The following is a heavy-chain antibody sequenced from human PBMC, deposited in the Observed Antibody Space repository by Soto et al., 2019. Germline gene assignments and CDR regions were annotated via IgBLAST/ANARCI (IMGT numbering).Heavy chain of an antibody. V-gene: IGHV5-10-1*01. Sequence: LGESLKISCKGSGYSFTSYWISWVRQMPGKGLEWMGRIDPSDSYTNYSPSFQGHVTISADKSISTAYLQWSSLKASDTAMYYCARGLIDYGDYYYYYYGMDVWGQGTTVTVSS. CDR3: ARGLIDYGDYYYYYYGMDV. D-gene: IGHD4-17*01. CDR2: IDPSDSYT. J-gene: IGHJ6*02. CDR1: GYSFTSYW.